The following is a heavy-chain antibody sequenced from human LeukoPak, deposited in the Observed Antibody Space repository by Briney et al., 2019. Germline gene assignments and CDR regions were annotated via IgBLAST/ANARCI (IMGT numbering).Heavy chain of an antibody. V-gene: IGHV3-30*18. J-gene: IGHJ4*02. CDR3: AKDHRLSATVTH. Sequence: PGGSLRLSCAASGFTFSSYGMHWVRQAPGKGLEWVAVISYDGSNKYYADSVKGRFTISRDNSKNTLYLQMNSLRAEDTAVYYCAKDHRLSATVTHWGQGTLVTVSS. D-gene: IGHD4-17*01. CDR1: GFTFSSYG. CDR2: ISYDGSNK.